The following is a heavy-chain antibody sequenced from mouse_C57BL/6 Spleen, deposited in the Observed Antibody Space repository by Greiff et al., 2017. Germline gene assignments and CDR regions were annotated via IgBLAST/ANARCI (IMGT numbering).Heavy chain of an antibody. Sequence: VQLQQSGAELMKPGPSVKLSCTATGYTFTGYWIEWVKQRPGHGLEWIGEILPGSGSTTYNEKFKGKATFTADTSSNTAYMQLSSLTTEDSAMDYCARGTTVVARDFDYWGQGTTLTVSS. CDR1: GYTFTGYW. J-gene: IGHJ2*01. CDR2: ILPGSGST. V-gene: IGHV1-9*01. D-gene: IGHD1-1*01. CDR3: ARGTTVVARDFDY.